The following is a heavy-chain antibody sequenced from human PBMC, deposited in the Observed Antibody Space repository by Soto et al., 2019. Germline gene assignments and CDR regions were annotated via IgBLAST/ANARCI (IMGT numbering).Heavy chain of an antibody. J-gene: IGHJ6*02. CDR1: GGTFSSYA. D-gene: IGHD2-2*01. CDR2: IIPISGTA. V-gene: IGHV1-69*06. Sequence: QVQLVQSGAEVKKPGSSVKVSCKASGGTFSSYAISWVRQAPGQGLEWMGGIIPISGTANYAQKVQGRVTITADKSTSTVSMELGSLRSEDTAVYFCARSQGSSTSLEIYYYYYYGMDVWGQGTTVTVSS. CDR3: ARSQGSSTSLEIYYYYYYGMDV.